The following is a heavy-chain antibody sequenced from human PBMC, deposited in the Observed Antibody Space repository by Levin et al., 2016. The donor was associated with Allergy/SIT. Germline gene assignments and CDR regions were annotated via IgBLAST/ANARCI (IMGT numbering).Heavy chain of an antibody. Sequence: VRQMPGKGLEWMGIIYPGDSDTRYSPSFQGQVTISADKSISTAYLQWSSLKASDTAMYYCARFQTTVTTNHNRYYYYGMDVWGQGTTVTVSS. J-gene: IGHJ6*02. D-gene: IGHD4-17*01. CDR2: IYPGDSDT. CDR3: ARFQTTVTTNHNRYYYYGMDV. V-gene: IGHV5-51*01.